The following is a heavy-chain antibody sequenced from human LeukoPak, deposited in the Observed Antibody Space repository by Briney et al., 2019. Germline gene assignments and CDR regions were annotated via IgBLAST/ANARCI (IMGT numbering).Heavy chain of an antibody. V-gene: IGHV3-20*04. Sequence: AGGSLRLSCAASGFTFDDYGMGWVRQAPGKGLEWASGINWNGGSTGYADSVKGRFTISRDNAKNSLYLQMNSLRAEDTALYYCARDIYYDSSGYLYWGQGTLVTVSS. CDR2: INWNGGST. D-gene: IGHD3-22*01. CDR3: ARDIYYDSSGYLY. CDR1: GFTFDDYG. J-gene: IGHJ4*02.